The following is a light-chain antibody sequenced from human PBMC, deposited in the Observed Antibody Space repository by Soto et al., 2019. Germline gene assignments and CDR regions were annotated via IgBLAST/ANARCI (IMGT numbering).Light chain of an antibody. V-gene: IGKV3-20*01. CDR2: GAS. CDR3: QQYGTAPRT. Sequence: EIVLTQSPGTLSLCPGERATLSCRASQSVDSIYVAWYQLKPGQAPRLLIYGASTRATGIPDRFSGSGSGTDFTLTISRLEPEDFAVYCCQQYGTAPRTFGQGTKVEIK. CDR1: QSVDSIY. J-gene: IGKJ1*01.